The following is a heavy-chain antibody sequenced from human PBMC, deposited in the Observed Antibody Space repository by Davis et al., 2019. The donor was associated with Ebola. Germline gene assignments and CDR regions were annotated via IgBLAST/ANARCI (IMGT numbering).Heavy chain of an antibody. CDR3: ARVVGYRWGYYYYYMDV. CDR1: GGTFSSYA. D-gene: IGHD5-12*01. V-gene: IGHV1-69*05. J-gene: IGHJ6*03. CDR2: IIPIFGTA. Sequence: SVKVSCKASGGTFSSYAISWVRQAPGQGLEWMGGIIPIFGTANYAQKFQGRVTMTRNTSISTAYMELSSVTAADTAVYYCARVVGYRWGYYYYYMDVWGKGTTVTVSS.